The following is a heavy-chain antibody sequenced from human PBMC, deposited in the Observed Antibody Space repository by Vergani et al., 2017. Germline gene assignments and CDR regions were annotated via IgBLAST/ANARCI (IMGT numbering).Heavy chain of an antibody. CDR2: IYYSGST. Sequence: QVQLQESGPGLVKPSETLSLTCTVSGGSISSYYWSWIRQPPGKGLEWIGYIYYSGSTNYNPSLKSPVTISVDTSKNQFSMKLSSVTAADTAGYYCASRVYGDYVSQDAFDIWGQGTMVTVSS. J-gene: IGHJ3*02. V-gene: IGHV4-59*08. CDR1: GGSISSYY. D-gene: IGHD4-17*01. CDR3: ASRVYGDYVSQDAFDI.